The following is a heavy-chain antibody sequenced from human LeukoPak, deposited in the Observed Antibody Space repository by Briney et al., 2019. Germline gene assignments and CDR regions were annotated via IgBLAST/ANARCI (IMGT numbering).Heavy chain of an antibody. CDR2: IIPIFGTA. CDR1: GGTFSSYA. V-gene: IGHV1-69*13. CDR3: ARVGLGRGYSYGASVLFDY. J-gene: IGHJ4*02. D-gene: IGHD5-18*01. Sequence: AASVKVSCKASGGTFSSYAISWVRQAPGQGLEWMGGIIPIFGTANYAQKFQGRVTITADESTSTAYMELSSLRSEDTAVYYCARVGLGRGYSYGASVLFDYWGQGTLVTVSS.